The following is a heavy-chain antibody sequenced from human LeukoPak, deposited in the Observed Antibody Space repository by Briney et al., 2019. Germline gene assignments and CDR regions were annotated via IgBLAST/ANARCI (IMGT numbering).Heavy chain of an antibody. CDR3: ARNEGGGDCSYY. Sequence: PSETLSLTCAVYGGSFSGYYWSWIRQPPGKGLEWIGEINHSGSTNYNPSLKSRVTISVDTSKNQFSLKLSSVTAADTAVYYCARNEGGGDCSYYWGQGTLVTVSS. CDR2: INHSGST. D-gene: IGHD2-21*02. V-gene: IGHV4-34*01. J-gene: IGHJ4*02. CDR1: GGSFSGYY.